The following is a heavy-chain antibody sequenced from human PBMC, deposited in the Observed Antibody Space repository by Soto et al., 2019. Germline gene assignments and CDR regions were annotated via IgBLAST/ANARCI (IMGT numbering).Heavy chain of an antibody. CDR2: ISAGGNLI. Sequence: PGGSLRLSCVVSGFNFTSYRVNWVRQAPGKGLEWVSSISAGGNLIYYPDSVKGGFSISRDNAKNSLYLQMNSLRAEDTAVYYFALDPGGGNGYNFRFYFDCRHKEARVTVSS. J-gene: IGHJ4*02. V-gene: IGHV3-21*06. CDR3: ALDPGGGNGYNFRFYFDC. D-gene: IGHD6-25*01. CDR1: GFNFTSYR.